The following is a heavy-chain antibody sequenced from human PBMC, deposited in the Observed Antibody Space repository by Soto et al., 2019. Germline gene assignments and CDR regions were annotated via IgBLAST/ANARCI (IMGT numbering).Heavy chain of an antibody. CDR2: IYYSGST. CDR1: GGSISSSSYY. V-gene: IGHV4-39*01. CDR3: ARSYSSGWYYSDY. D-gene: IGHD6-19*01. J-gene: IGHJ4*02. Sequence: SETLSLTCTVSGGSISSSSYYWGWIRQPPGKGLEWIGSIYYSGSTYYNPSLKSRVTISVDTSKNQFSLKLSSVTAADTAVYYCARSYSSGWYYSDYWGQGTLVTVSS.